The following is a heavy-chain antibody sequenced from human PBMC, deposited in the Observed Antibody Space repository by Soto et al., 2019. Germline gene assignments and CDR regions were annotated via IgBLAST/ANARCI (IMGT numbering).Heavy chain of an antibody. CDR3: ARHYYSTADSDY. V-gene: IGHV5-10-1*01. Sequence: GESLKISCQASGYSFRSYWISWVRQMPGRGLEWLGRIDGGDSYTKYNPSFEGHVTMSLDESISTAYLQWSSLKASDTATYFCARHYYSTADSDYWGQGTVVTVSS. D-gene: IGHD1-26*01. CDR1: GYSFRSYW. CDR2: IDGGDSYT. J-gene: IGHJ4*02.